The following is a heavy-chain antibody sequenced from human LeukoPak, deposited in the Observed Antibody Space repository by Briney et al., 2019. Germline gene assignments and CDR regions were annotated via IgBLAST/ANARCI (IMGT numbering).Heavy chain of an antibody. D-gene: IGHD1-26*01. CDR1: GFTFSSYA. CDR3: ARDFLTTKAGATFDY. V-gene: IGHV3-23*01. Sequence: PGGSLRLSCAASGFTFSSYAMSWVRQAPGKGLEWVSALSGRGDSTYYADSVKGRFTISRDNSKNTLYLQMNSLRAEDTAVYYCARDFLTTKAGATFDYWGQGTLVTVSS. CDR2: LSGRGDST. J-gene: IGHJ4*02.